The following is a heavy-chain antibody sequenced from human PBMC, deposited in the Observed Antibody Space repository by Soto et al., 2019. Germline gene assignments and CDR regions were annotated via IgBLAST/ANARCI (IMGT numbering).Heavy chain of an antibody. V-gene: IGHV4-30-4*01. Sequence: SETPFLTCTFSGDSISTYDYYWSWFRQPPGGGLQWIGYIYYSGTTYYNPSLKSRVTLSMDTSKNQFSLRLSSVTAADTAVYYCARGIGVFDSWGQGTLVTVSS. CDR2: IYYSGTT. CDR3: ARGIGVFDS. J-gene: IGHJ4*02. D-gene: IGHD3-10*01. CDR1: GDSISTYDYY.